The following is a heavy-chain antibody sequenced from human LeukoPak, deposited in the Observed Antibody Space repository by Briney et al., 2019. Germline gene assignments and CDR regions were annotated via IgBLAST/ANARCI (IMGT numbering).Heavy chain of an antibody. V-gene: IGHV4-38-2*02. CDR3: ARDPSFGDYGNDAFDI. D-gene: IGHD4-17*01. CDR1: GYSISSGYY. Sequence: ASETLSLTCTVSGYSISSGYYWGWIRQPPGKGLEWIGSIYHSGSTYYNPSLKSRVTISVDTSKNQFSLKLSSVTAADTAVYYCARDPSFGDYGNDAFDIWGQGTMVTVSS. CDR2: IYHSGST. J-gene: IGHJ3*02.